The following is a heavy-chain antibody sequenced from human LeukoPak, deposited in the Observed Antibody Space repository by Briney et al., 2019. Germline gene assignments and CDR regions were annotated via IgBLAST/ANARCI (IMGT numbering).Heavy chain of an antibody. CDR1: GGSMNDYS. V-gene: IGHV4-4*07. D-gene: IGHD3-10*01. Sequence: SSETLSLTCTVSGGSMNDYSWSWIRQSAGNGLEWIGRMYTRGNSHYNPSLTSRVTISIGESKNQFSLKLRSVTAADTAVYYCAREGFGEANFDFWGQGTRVTVSS. CDR3: AREGFGEANFDF. CDR2: MYTRGNS. J-gene: IGHJ4*02.